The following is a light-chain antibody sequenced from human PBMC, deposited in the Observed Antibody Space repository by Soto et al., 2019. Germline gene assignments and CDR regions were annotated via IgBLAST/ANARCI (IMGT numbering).Light chain of an antibody. CDR3: RSYTSSSTLGGYV. CDR2: DVS. Sequence: LTQPASVSGSPGQSITISCTGTSSDVGGYNYVSWYQQHPGKAPKLMIYDVSNRPSGVSNRFSGSKSGNTASLTISGLQAEDEADYYCRSYTSSSTLGGYVFGTGTKVTVL. CDR1: SSDVGGYNY. V-gene: IGLV2-14*01. J-gene: IGLJ1*01.